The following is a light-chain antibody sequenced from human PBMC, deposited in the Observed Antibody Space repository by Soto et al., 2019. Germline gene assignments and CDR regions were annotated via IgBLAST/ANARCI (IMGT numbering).Light chain of an antibody. V-gene: IGLV1-47*01. CDR1: TSNIGSNY. Sequence: QSVLTQPPSASGTPGQGVTISCSGSTSNIGSNYVYWYQQPPGTAPKLLIYRNNQRPSGVPDRFSGSKSGTSASLAISGLRSDDEADYFCATWDDSLNGFYVFGTGTKVTAL. CDR2: RNN. CDR3: ATWDDSLNGFYV. J-gene: IGLJ1*01.